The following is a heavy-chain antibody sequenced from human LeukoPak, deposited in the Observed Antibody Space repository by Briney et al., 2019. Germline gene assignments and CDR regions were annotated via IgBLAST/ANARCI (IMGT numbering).Heavy chain of an antibody. CDR2: INPNSGST. J-gene: IGHJ4*02. V-gene: IGHV1-46*01. Sequence: ASVKVSCKASGYTFTGYYMHWVRQAPGQGLEWMGWINPNSGSTSYAQKFQGRVTMTRDTSTSTVYMELSSLRSEDTAVYYCARVPTAHRSLYYFDYWGQGTLVTVSS. D-gene: IGHD4-17*01. CDR3: ARVPTAHRSLYYFDY. CDR1: GYTFTGYY.